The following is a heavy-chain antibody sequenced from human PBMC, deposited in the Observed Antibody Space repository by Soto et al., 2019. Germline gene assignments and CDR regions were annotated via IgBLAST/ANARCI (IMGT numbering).Heavy chain of an antibody. Sequence: QVQLQESGPGLVKPSQTLSLTCTVSGDSISSNNNYWSWIRQPPGEGLEWIGFISYSGTTSYSPARKSRVXIXLHXSQNHSSLSLSSVTAADTAVYYCARGRGYSYGLDPWGQGTLVTVSS. CDR3: ARGRGYSYGLDP. V-gene: IGHV4-30-4*01. CDR1: GDSISSNNNY. J-gene: IGHJ5*02. CDR2: ISYSGTT. D-gene: IGHD5-18*01.